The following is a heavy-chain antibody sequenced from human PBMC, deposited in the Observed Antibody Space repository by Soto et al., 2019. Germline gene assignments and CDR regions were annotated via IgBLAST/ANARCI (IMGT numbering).Heavy chain of an antibody. CDR2: IYYSGST. D-gene: IGHD3-3*01. V-gene: IGHV4-59*02. CDR1: GGSVSSHY. J-gene: IGHJ5*02. CDR3: ARDLFFGDRNWFDP. Sequence: PSEILSLTCTVSGGSVSSHYWSWIRQPPGKGLEWIGYIYYSGSTNYNPSLKSRVTISVDTSKNQFSLKLSSVTAADTAVYYCARDLFFGDRNWFDPWGQGTLVTVSS.